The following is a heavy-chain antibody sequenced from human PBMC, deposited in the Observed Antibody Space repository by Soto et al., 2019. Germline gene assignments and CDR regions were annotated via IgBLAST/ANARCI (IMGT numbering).Heavy chain of an antibody. V-gene: IGHV5-51*01. D-gene: IGHD6-13*01. CDR2: FNPADSDI. CDR3: ARHRAAAGNYYYGMDV. Sequence: GESLKISCKGSGYNFNNYWIAWARQMPGKGLEWMGIFNPADSDIRYSPSVQGQVTISVDKSISTAYLQWGSLRASDTAIYFCARHRAAAGNYYYGMDVWGQGTTVTVSS. J-gene: IGHJ6*02. CDR1: GYNFNNYW.